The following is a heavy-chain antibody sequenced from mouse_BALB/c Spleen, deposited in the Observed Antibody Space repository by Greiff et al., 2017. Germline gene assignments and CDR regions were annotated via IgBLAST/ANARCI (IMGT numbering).Heavy chain of an antibody. CDR2: IYPGSGNT. J-gene: IGHJ2*01. D-gene: IGHD3-3*01. Sequence: VKLMESGAELARPGASVKLSCKASGYTFTDYYINWVKQRTGQGLEWIGEIYPGSGNTYYNEKFKGKATLTADKSSSTAYMQLSSLTSEDSAVYFCARGTGLDYWGQGTTLTVSS. V-gene: IGHV1-77*01. CDR1: GYTFTDYY. CDR3: ARGTGLDY.